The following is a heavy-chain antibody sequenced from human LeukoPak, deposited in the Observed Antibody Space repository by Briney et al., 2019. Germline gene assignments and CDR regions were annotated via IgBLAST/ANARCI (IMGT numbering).Heavy chain of an antibody. CDR2: ISPSGDTT. J-gene: IGHJ6*03. Sequence: GGSLRLSCAGSGFHFNVYKMHWVRQGPGKGLEWVSYISPSGDTTYYADSMKGRFTISRDNAKNSLYLQMDSLRAEDTAVYYCARAPDRYYYYMDVWGKGTTVTVSS. CDR1: GFHFNVYK. CDR3: ARAPDRYYYYMDV. D-gene: IGHD3-10*01. V-gene: IGHV3-48*04.